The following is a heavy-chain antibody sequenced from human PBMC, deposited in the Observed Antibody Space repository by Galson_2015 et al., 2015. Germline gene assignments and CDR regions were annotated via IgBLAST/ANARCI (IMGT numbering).Heavy chain of an antibody. J-gene: IGHJ4*02. CDR3: AREGMAAPTSPVDY. D-gene: IGHD6-13*01. CDR2: ITPIFGTA. Sequence: SVKVSCKASGGTFTTYTFSWVRQAPGQGLEWMGGITPIFGTANYAQKFQGRVTITAGESTSTAYMQLSSLRSEDTAVYYCAREGMAAPTSPVDYWGQGTLVTVSS. V-gene: IGHV1-69*13. CDR1: GGTFTTYT.